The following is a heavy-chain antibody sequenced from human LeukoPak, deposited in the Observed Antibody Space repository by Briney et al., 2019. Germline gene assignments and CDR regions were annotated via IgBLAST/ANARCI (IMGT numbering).Heavy chain of an antibody. V-gene: IGHV1-69*04. CDR2: IIPILGIA. CDR1: GGTFSSYA. D-gene: IGHD3-22*01. Sequence: SVKVSCKASGGTFSSYAISWVRQAPGQGLEWTGRIIPILGIANYAQKFQGRVTITADKSTSTAYMELSSLRSEDTAVYYCATFKYYYDSSGDFDYWGQGTLVTVSS. J-gene: IGHJ4*02. CDR3: ATFKYYYDSSGDFDY.